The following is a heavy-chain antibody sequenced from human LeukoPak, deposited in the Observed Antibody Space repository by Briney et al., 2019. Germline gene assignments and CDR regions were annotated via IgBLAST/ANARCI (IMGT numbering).Heavy chain of an antibody. CDR3: ARVMEQQPDRSFDC. D-gene: IGHD1-14*01. CDR1: GDSITGYY. V-gene: IGHV4-4*07. Sequence: SETLSLTCTVSGDSITGYYWSWIRQPAGKGLEWIGRIYSSGSTNYDASLKSRVTMSVDTSKNQFSLRLSSVTAADTAVYYCARVMEQQPDRSFDCWGQGTLVTVSS. J-gene: IGHJ4*02. CDR2: IYSSGST.